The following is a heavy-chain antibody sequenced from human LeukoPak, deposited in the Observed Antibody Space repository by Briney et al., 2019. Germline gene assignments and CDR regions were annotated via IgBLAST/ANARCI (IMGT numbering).Heavy chain of an antibody. V-gene: IGHV3-11*03. D-gene: IGHD3-10*01. CDR3: ARTVGRGPGGHFDY. J-gene: IGHJ4*02. CDR2: ISSSGSYT. Sequence: GGSLRLSCAAPGLSSIDPYRTWIPQAPGKGLGWVSYISSSGSYTNYADSVQGRFTVSRDNAKNSLFLHMTSLRAEDTAEYYCARTVGRGPGGHFDYWGQGTLVIVSS. CDR1: GLSSIDPY.